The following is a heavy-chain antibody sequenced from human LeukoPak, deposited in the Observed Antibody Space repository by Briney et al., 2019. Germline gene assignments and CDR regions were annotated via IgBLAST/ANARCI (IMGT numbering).Heavy chain of an antibody. D-gene: IGHD4-17*01. J-gene: IGHJ4*02. CDR3: ARGGDGDYGY. Sequence: SETPSLTCTVSGGSISSSSYYWGWIRQPPGKGLEWIGSIYYSGSTYYNPSLKSRVTISVDTSKNQFSLKLSSVTAADTAVYYCARGGDGDYGYWGQGTLVTVSS. CDR2: IYYSGST. V-gene: IGHV4-39*01. CDR1: GGSISSSSYY.